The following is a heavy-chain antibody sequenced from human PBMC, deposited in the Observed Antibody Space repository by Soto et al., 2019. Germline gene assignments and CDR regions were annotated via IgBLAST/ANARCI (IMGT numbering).Heavy chain of an antibody. CDR3: ASWSAYYDFWSGSPYGMDV. CDR2: INPSGGST. Sequence: ASVKVSCKASGYTFTSYYMHWVRQAPGQGLEWMGIINPSGGSTSYAQKFQGRVTMTRDTSTSTVYMELSSLRSEGTAVYYCASWSAYYDFWSGSPYGMDVWGQGTTVTVSS. V-gene: IGHV1-46*01. D-gene: IGHD3-3*01. J-gene: IGHJ6*02. CDR1: GYTFTSYY.